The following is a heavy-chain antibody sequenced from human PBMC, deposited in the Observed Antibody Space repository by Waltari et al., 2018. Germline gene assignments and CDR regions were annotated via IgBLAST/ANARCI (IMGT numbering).Heavy chain of an antibody. J-gene: IGHJ4*02. CDR3: AKYPAG. Sequence: QVQLVESGGGVVQPGGSLRLSCAASGFTFSSYGMHWVRQAPGKWLWWLAFIRYEGSNKYYADSVKGRFTISRDNSKNTLYLQMNSLRAEDTAVYYCAKYPAGWGQGTLVTVSS. CDR1: GFTFSSYG. CDR2: IRYEGSNK. V-gene: IGHV3-30*02.